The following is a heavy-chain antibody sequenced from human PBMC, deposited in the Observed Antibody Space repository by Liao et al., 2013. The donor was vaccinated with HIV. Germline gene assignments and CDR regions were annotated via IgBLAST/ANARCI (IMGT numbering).Heavy chain of an antibody. J-gene: IGHJ4*02. D-gene: IGHD2-2*01. V-gene: IGHV4-34*02. CDR3: ARVPRRYYAADY. Sequence: QVRLQQWGAGLLKPSETLSLSCAVYSASLSNSYWSWIRQPPGKGLEWIGEITDDGSTNYSPSLKSRVTISVDTSRNQFSLKLTSVTAADTAVYYCARVPRRYYAADYWGQGTPVTVSS. CDR1: SASLSNSY. CDR2: ITDDGST.